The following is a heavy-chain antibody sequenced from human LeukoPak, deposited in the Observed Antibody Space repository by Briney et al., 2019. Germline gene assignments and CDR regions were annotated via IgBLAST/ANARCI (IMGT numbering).Heavy chain of an antibody. J-gene: IGHJ4*02. CDR3: TISVAGTFPFDY. CDR2: IRSKAYGGTT. D-gene: IGHD6-19*01. V-gene: IGHV3-49*03. Sequence: GGSLRLSCTASGFTFGDYAMSWFRQAPGKGLEWVGFIRSKAYGGTTEYAASVKGRFTISRDDSKSIAYLQMNSLKTEDTAVYHCTISVAGTFPFDYWGQGTLVTVSS. CDR1: GFTFGDYA.